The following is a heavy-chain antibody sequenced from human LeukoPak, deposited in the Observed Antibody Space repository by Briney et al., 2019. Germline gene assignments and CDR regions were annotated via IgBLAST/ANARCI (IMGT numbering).Heavy chain of an antibody. CDR1: GYTFTSYG. D-gene: IGHD1-26*01. CDR3: ARIVGAFGGGPDNWFDP. V-gene: IGHV1-18*01. J-gene: IGHJ5*02. Sequence: GASVKVSCKASGYTFTSYGISWVRQAPGQGLEWMGWISAYNGNTNYAQKLQGRVTMTTDPSTSTAYMELRSLRSDDTAVYYCARIVGAFGGGPDNWFDPWGQGTLVTVSS. CDR2: ISAYNGNT.